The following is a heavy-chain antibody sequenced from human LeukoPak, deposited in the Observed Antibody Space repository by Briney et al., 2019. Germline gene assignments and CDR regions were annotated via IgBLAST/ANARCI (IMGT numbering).Heavy chain of an antibody. Sequence: GGSLRLSCTASGFTFSDYSMSWVRQAPGKGLQWVSALSVRGDSTYYADSVKGRFTISRDDSKDTLYLQMNSLRAEDTAVYYCAKGNLRGPPHNIDYWGQGTLVTVSS. CDR1: GFTFSDYS. CDR3: AKGNLRGPPHNIDY. J-gene: IGHJ4*02. D-gene: IGHD5/OR15-5a*01. CDR2: LSVRGDST. V-gene: IGHV3-23*01.